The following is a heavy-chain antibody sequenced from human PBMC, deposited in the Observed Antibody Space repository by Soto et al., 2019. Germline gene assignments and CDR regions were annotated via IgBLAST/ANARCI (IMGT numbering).Heavy chain of an antibody. J-gene: IGHJ6*02. CDR3: ARDIVARRSPKDRLCYLCGMYV. D-gene: IGHD2-2*01. Sequence: QVQLVESGGGVVQPGRSLRLSCAASGFTFSSYAMHWVRQAPGKGLEWVAVISYDGSNKYYADSVKGRFTISRDNSKNPLNLQMNSRRAEDTAVYYCARDIVARRSPKDRLCYLCGMYVWGQGTTVTVSS. CDR2: ISYDGSNK. CDR1: GFTFSSYA. V-gene: IGHV3-30-3*01.